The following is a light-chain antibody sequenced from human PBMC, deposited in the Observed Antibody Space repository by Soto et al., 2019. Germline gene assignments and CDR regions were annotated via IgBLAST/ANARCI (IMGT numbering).Light chain of an antibody. CDR2: DNN. J-gene: IGLJ1*01. Sequence: QSVLTQSPSASGTPGQRVTISCSGSSSNIGINAVNWYQQLLGTAPKLVIYDNNQRPSGVPDRFSGSKSGISASLATSGLQSEDEADYSCAAWDDSLNGLVFGTGTKLTVL. CDR3: AAWDDSLNGLV. CDR1: SSNIGINA. V-gene: IGLV1-44*01.